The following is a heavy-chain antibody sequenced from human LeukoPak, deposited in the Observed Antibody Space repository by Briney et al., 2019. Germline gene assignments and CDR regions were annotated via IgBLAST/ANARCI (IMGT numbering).Heavy chain of an antibody. CDR1: GYTFTSYD. D-gene: IGHD2-15*01. J-gene: IGHJ4*02. CDR3: ARVPYCSGGSCYPELSPGAPDY. V-gene: IGHV1-8*03. Sequence: ASVKVSCKASGYTFTSYDINWVRQATGQGLEWMGWMNPNSGNTGYAQKFQGRVTITRNTSISTAYMELSSLRSEDTAVYYCARVPYCSGGSCYPELSPGAPDYWGQGTLVTVSS. CDR2: MNPNSGNT.